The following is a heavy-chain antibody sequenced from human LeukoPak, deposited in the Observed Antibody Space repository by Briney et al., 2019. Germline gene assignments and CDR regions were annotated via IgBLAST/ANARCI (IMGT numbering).Heavy chain of an antibody. CDR1: GGSFSGYY. CDR2: IYYSGST. J-gene: IGHJ4*02. CDR3: ARDRSGYSYD. V-gene: IGHV4-34*11. D-gene: IGHD5-18*01. Sequence: SETLSLTCAVYGGSFSGYYWSWIRQPPGKGLEWIGYIYYSGSTNYNPSLKSRVTISVDTSKNQFSLKLSSVTAADTAVYYCARDRSGYSYDWGQGTLVTVSS.